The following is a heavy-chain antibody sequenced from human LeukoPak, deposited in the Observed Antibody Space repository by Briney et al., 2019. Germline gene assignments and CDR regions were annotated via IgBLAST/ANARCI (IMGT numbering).Heavy chain of an antibody. CDR3: ARTEVQWPRLQRFDY. CDR1: GYTSTSYG. J-gene: IGHJ4*02. D-gene: IGHD6-19*01. V-gene: IGHV1-18*01. Sequence: ASVKVSCKASGYTSTSYGISWVRQAPGQGLEWMGWNSAYNGNTNNAQKLQGRVTMTTDTSTSTAYMELRSLRSDDTAVYYCARTEVQWPRLQRFDYWGQGTLVTVSS. CDR2: NSAYNGNT.